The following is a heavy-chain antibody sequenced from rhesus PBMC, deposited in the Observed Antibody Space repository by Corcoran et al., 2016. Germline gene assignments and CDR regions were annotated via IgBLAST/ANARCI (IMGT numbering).Heavy chain of an antibody. CDR3: ARRIGFCTGSGCYIDY. Sequence: QVQLQESGPGLVKPSETLSLTCAVSGGSISGYYWNWIRQPPGQGLEWIGYSGGSRGSTYYKPSHKSRGTITTETPKNQFALKLSSVTAADTAVYYCARRIGFCTGSGCYIDYWGQGVLVTVSS. CDR1: GGSISGYY. J-gene: IGHJ4*01. V-gene: IGHV4-165*02. D-gene: IGHD2-21*01. CDR2: SGGSRGST.